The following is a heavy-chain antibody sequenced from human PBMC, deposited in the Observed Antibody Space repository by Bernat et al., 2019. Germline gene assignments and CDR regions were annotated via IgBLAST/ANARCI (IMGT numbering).Heavy chain of an antibody. CDR1: GFTFSSYG. Sequence: QVQLVESGGGVVQPGRSLRLSCAASGFTFSSYGMHWVRQVPGKELEWVAVISYDGSNKYYADSVKGRFTISRDNSKNTLYLQMNSLVAEDTAVYYCAKTPDFDYWGQGTLVTVSS. V-gene: IGHV3-30*18. CDR3: AKTPDFDY. D-gene: IGHD2-15*01. CDR2: ISYDGSNK. J-gene: IGHJ4*02.